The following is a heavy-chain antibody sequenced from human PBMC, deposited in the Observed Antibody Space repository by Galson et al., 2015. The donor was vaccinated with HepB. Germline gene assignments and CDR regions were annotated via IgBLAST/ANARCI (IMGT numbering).Heavy chain of an antibody. J-gene: IGHJ3*02. CDR2: ISAYNGNT. CDR3: ARDHGLRYFDWRSPPLDAFDI. D-gene: IGHD3-9*01. CDR1: GYTLTSYG. V-gene: IGHV1-18*04. Sequence: SVKVSCKASGYTLTSYGISWVRQAPGQGLEWMGWISAYNGNTNYAQKLQGRVTMTTDTSTSTAYMELRSLRSDDTAVYYCARDHGLRYFDWRSPPLDAFDIWGQGTMVTVSS.